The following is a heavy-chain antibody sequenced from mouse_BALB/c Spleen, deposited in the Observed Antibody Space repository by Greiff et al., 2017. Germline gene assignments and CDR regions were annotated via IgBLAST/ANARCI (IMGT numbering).Heavy chain of an antibody. J-gene: IGHJ4*01. V-gene: IGHV10S3*01. CDR2: IRSKSNNYAT. D-gene: IGHD2-3*01. CDR3: VRGYEAMDY. Sequence: EVKLVETGGGLVQPKGSLKLSCAASGFTFNTNAMNWVRQAPGKGLEWVARIRSKSNNYATYYADSVKDRFTISRDDSQSMLYLQMNNLKTEDTAMYYCVRGYEAMDYWGQGTSVTVSS. CDR1: GFTFNTNA.